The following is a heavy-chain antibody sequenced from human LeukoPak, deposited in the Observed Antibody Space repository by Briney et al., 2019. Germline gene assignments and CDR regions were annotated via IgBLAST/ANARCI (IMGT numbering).Heavy chain of an antibody. CDR1: GGSISSSSYY. J-gene: IGHJ5*02. Sequence: NPSETLSLTCTVSGGSISSSSYYWGWIRQPPGKGLEWIGSIYYSGSTYYNPSLKSRVTISVDTSKNQFSLKLSSVTAADTAVYYCARVRGVKRSNWFDPWGQGTLVTVSS. D-gene: IGHD3-10*01. CDR2: IYYSGST. V-gene: IGHV4-39*01. CDR3: ARVRGVKRSNWFDP.